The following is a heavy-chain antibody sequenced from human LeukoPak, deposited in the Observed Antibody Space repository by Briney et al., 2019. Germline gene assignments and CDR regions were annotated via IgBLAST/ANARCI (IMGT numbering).Heavy chain of an antibody. J-gene: IGHJ4*02. V-gene: IGHV3-23*01. CDR1: GFTFSSYA. CDR2: ISGSGGST. Sequence: PGGSLRLSCAASGFTFSSYAMSWVRRAPGKGLEWVSAISGSGGSTYYADSVKGRFTISRDNSENTLYLRMNSLRAEDTAVYYCAKNKLRGWYGSYYFDYWGQGTLVTVSS. CDR3: AKNKLRGWYGSYYFDY. D-gene: IGHD6-19*01.